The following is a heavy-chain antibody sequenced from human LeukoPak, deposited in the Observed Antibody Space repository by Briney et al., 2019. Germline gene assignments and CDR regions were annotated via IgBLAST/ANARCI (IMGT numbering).Heavy chain of an antibody. D-gene: IGHD2-15*01. CDR2: ISGSGGST. V-gene: IGHV3-23*01. CDR3: AKHHFHCSGGSCYGGGAFDI. J-gene: IGHJ3*02. CDR1: GFTFSSYA. Sequence: GGSLRLSCAASGFTFSSYAMSWVRQAPGKGLEWVSAISGSGGSTYYADSVKGRFTISRDNSKNTLYLQMNSLRAEDTAVYYCAKHHFHCSGGSCYGGGAFDIWGQGTMVTVSS.